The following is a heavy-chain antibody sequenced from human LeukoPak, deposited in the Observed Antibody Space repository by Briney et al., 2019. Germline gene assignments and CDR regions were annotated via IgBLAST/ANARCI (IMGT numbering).Heavy chain of an antibody. D-gene: IGHD6-13*01. V-gene: IGHV1-8*01. CDR2: MNPNSGIT. CDR1: GYTFTSYD. CDR3: ASRPLSSSWYEGDY. Sequence: ASVKVSCKASGYTFTSYDINWVRQATGQGLEWMGWMNPNSGITGYAQKFQGRVTMTRNTSISTAYMELSSLRSEDTAVYYCASRPLSSSWYEGDYWGQGTLVTVSS. J-gene: IGHJ4*02.